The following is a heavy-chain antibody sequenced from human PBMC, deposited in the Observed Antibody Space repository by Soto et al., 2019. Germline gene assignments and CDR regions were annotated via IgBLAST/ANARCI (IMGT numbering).Heavy chain of an antibody. CDR3: ASGYCSSTNCYYGMDV. CDR1: GYTFTNHY. CDR2: IDPSGGST. J-gene: IGHJ6*02. V-gene: IGHV1-46*01. Sequence: QVQLVQSGAEVKKPGASVDVSCKASGYTFTNHYIHWVRQAPGQGLVWMGIIDPSGGSTRNAQKFQGRVTMTRDRSTSTVYMELSSLRSEDTAVYYCASGYCSSTNCYYGMDVWGHGTTVTVSS. D-gene: IGHD2-2*01.